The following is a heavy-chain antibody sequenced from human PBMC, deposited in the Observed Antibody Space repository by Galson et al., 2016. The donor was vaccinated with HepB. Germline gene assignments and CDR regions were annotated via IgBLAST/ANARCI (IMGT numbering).Heavy chain of an antibody. CDR1: GGPFTDYY. D-gene: IGHD2-21*02. CDR3: ASLRPICGDDCYRPYHFDF. CDR2: INHTGSA. Sequence: SETLSLTCTVYGGPFTDYYWTWIRQPPGKGLEWIGEINHTGSAKYSPSLKSRVTMSVDTSKSLFSLKLNSVTAADTAVYYCASLRPICGDDCYRPYHFDFWGQGTLVTVSA. J-gene: IGHJ4*02. V-gene: IGHV4-34*01.